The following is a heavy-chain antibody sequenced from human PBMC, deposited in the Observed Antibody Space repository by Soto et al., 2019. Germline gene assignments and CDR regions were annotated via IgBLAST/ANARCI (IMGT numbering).Heavy chain of an antibody. CDR2: ISGSGGST. Sequence: GGSLRLSCAASGFTFSSYAMSWVRQAPGKGLEWVSAISGSGGSTYYADSVKGRFTISRDNSKNTLYLQMNSLRAEDTAVYSCAKGREVTVTTFAPIDYWGQGTLVTVSS. CDR3: AKGREVTVTTFAPIDY. CDR1: GFTFSSYA. D-gene: IGHD4-4*01. V-gene: IGHV3-23*01. J-gene: IGHJ4*02.